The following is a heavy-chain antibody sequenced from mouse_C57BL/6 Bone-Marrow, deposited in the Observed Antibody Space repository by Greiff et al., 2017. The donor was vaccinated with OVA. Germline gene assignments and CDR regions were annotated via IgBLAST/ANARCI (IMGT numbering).Heavy chain of an antibody. D-gene: IGHD3-2*02. J-gene: IGHJ3*01. CDR1: GFNIKDDY. CDR2: LDPENGDT. CDR3: TTLDSSGPYAFAY. Sequence: EVQLQQSGAELVRPGASVKLSCTASGFNIKDDYMHWVKQRPEQGLEWIGWLDPENGDTEYASKFQGKATITADTSSNTAYLQLSSLTSEDTAVYYCTTLDSSGPYAFAYWGQGTLVTVSA. V-gene: IGHV14-4*01.